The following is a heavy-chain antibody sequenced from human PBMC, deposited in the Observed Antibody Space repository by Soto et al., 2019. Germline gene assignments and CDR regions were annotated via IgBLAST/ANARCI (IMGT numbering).Heavy chain of an antibody. CDR3: AKRFCTSTSCPGGYNWFDP. CDR2: IDPSDSYI. Sequence: GESLKISCKASGYSFTNYWISWVRQMPGKGLEWMGRIDPSDSYINYSPSFQGHVTISVDKSISTAYLQWSSLKASDTAMYYCAKRFCTSTSCPGGYNWFDPWGQGTLVTVSS. J-gene: IGHJ5*02. CDR1: GYSFTNYW. D-gene: IGHD2-2*01. V-gene: IGHV5-10-1*01.